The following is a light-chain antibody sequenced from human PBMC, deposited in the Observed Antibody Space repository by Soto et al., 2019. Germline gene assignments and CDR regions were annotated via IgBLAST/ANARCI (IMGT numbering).Light chain of an antibody. J-gene: IGLJ1*01. Sequence: QSALTQPASVSGSPGQSIAISCTGTSSDVGSYNSVSWYQQHPGKAPKLMIYEGSKRPSGVSDRFSGSKSGITASLTNSGLQAEDEADYYCCSYAGNPYVFGTGTKLTVL. V-gene: IGLV2-23*01. CDR1: SSDVGSYNS. CDR3: CSYAGNPYV. CDR2: EGS.